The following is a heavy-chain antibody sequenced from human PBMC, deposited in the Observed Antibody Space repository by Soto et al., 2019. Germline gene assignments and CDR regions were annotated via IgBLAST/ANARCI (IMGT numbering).Heavy chain of an antibody. Sequence: EVQLLESGGGLVQPGGSLRLSCAASGFTFGRSAMSWVRQAPGKGLEWVSGISGSGTSTYYADFLKGRSSISRDNPRNMLYLEISSLTIEETAIFYCVQEKNYDISAAHYGIDVWGQGITVTVSS. J-gene: IGHJ6*02. CDR1: GFTFGRSA. D-gene: IGHD3-9*01. CDR2: ISGSGTST. CDR3: VQEKNYDISAAHYGIDV. V-gene: IGHV3-23*01.